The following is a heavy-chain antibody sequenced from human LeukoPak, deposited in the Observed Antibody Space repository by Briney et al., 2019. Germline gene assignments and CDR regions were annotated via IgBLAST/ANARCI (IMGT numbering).Heavy chain of an antibody. V-gene: IGHV3-21*01. D-gene: IGHD4-17*01. J-gene: IGHJ4*02. CDR2: ISSSSSYI. CDR3: ARDGDLDPDYGDFPI. CDR1: GFTFSTYA. Sequence: GGSLRLSCAASGFTFSTYAMHWVRQAPGKGLEWVSSISSSSSYIYYADSVKGRFTISRDNAKNSLYLQMNSLRAEDTAVYYCARDGDLDPDYGDFPIWGQGTLVTVSS.